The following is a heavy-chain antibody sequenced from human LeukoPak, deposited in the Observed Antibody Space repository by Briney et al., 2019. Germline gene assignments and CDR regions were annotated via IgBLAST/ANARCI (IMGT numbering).Heavy chain of an antibody. J-gene: IGHJ4*02. V-gene: IGHV1-69*13. CDR1: GGTFSSYA. Sequence: SVRVSCKASGGTFSSYAISWVRQAPGQGLEWMGGIIPIFGTANYAQKFQGRVTITADESTSTAYMELSSLRSEDTAVYYCARAPASPYCSGGSCYLVYWGQGTLVTVSS. CDR2: IIPIFGTA. D-gene: IGHD2-15*01. CDR3: ARAPASPYCSGGSCYLVY.